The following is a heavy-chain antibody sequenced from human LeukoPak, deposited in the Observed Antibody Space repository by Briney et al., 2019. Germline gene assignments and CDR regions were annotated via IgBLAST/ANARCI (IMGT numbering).Heavy chain of an antibody. V-gene: IGHV3-33*01. D-gene: IGHD3-10*01. CDR1: GFTFSSYG. CDR3: SGSGSYMWENWFDP. J-gene: IGHJ5*02. CDR2: IWYDGSNK. Sequence: GGSLRLSCAASGFTFSSYGMHWVRQAPGKGLEWVAAIWYDGSNKYYADSVKGRLTISRDNSKNTLYLQMNSLRAEDTAVYNCSGSGSYMWENWFDPWGQGTLVTVSS.